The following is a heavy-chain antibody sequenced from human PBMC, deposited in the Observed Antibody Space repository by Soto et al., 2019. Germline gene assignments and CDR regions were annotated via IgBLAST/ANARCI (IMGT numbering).Heavy chain of an antibody. CDR2: INAGNGNT. CDR3: ARSKWELPHWYFGL. Sequence: ASVKVSCKASGYTFTSYAMHWVRQAPGQRLEWMGWINAGNGNTKYSQKFQGRVTITRDTSASTAYMELSSLRSEDTAVYYCARSKWELPHWYFGLWGRGTLVTVSS. D-gene: IGHD1-26*01. V-gene: IGHV1-3*01. J-gene: IGHJ2*01. CDR1: GYTFTSYA.